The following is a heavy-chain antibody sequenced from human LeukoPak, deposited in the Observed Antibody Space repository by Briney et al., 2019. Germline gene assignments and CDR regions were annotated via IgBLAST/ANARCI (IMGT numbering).Heavy chain of an antibody. V-gene: IGHV4-59*13. Sequence: PSETLSLTCTVSGGSISYNYWSWIRQPPGKGLEWIGYIYYSGSTNNNPSLKSRVTISVDKSKNQISLKLSSVTAADTAVYYCARGVSRGYSYGRYYMDVWGKGTTVTVSS. D-gene: IGHD5-18*01. J-gene: IGHJ6*03. CDR3: ARGVSRGYSYGRYYMDV. CDR1: GGSISYNY. CDR2: IYYSGST.